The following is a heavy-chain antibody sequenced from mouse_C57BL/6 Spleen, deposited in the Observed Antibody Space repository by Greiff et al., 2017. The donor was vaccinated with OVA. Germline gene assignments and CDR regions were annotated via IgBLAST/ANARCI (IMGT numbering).Heavy chain of an antibody. Sequence: VQLQQSGPELVKPGASVKISCKASGYAFSSSWMNWVKQRPGKGLEWIGRIYPGDGDTNYNGKFKGKATLTADKSSSTAYMQLSSLTSEDSAVYFCARPTAQATPFAYWGQGTLVTVSA. J-gene: IGHJ3*01. CDR1: GYAFSSSW. CDR3: ARPTAQATPFAY. V-gene: IGHV1-82*01. CDR2: IYPGDGDT. D-gene: IGHD3-2*02.